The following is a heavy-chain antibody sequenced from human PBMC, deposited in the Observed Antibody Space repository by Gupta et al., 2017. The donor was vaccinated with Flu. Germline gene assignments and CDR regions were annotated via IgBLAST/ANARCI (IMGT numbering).Heavy chain of an antibody. Sequence: CTVSGASISGSSDNWGWIRQAPGKGLEGIGSIYYSGNTYYNTSLNSRLTMSIDASKNQFSLKLTSGTAADTAVYFCYGQGHWGQGTLVTVSS. CDR3: YGQGH. CDR1: GASISGSSDN. J-gene: IGHJ4*02. CDR2: IYYSGNT. D-gene: IGHD4-17*01. V-gene: IGHV4-39*01.